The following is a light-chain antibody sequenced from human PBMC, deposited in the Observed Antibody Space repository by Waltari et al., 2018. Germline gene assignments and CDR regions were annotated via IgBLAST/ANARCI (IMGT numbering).Light chain of an antibody. Sequence: DIHMTQSPSTLSASVGDRVTLTCRASQNINYWLAWYQQKPGKAPRLLIYEASSLQSGVPSRFSGSGSGTEFTLTISSLQPDDFATYYCQQYDGHSRTFGQGTKVEV. V-gene: IGKV1-5*03. CDR1: QNINYW. CDR2: EAS. CDR3: QQYDGHSRT. J-gene: IGKJ1*01.